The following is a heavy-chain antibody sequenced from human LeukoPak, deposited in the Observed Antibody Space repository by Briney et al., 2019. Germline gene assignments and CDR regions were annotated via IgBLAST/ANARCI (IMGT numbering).Heavy chain of an antibody. V-gene: IGHV3-30*18. D-gene: IGHD3-10*01. Sequence: PGRSLRLSCAASGFTFSSYGMHWVRQAPGKGLEWVAVISYDGSNKYYADSVKGRFTISRDNSKNTLYLQMNSLRAEDTAVYYCAKRKGSGSFPDCWGQGTLVTVSS. CDR3: AKRKGSGSFPDC. CDR2: ISYDGSNK. CDR1: GFTFSSYG. J-gene: IGHJ4*02.